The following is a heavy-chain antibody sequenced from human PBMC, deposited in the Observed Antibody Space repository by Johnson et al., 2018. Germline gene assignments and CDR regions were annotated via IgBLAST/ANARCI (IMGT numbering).Heavy chain of an antibody. CDR3: ANHIAAVGNFAGDAFDI. J-gene: IGHJ3*02. Sequence: QVQLQESGPGLVKPSETLSLTCTVSGGSISSYYWSWIRPPPGKGLEWIGYIYYSGSTNYNPSLKSRVTISVDTSKNQFSLKLTSVTAADTAVYYCANHIAAVGNFAGDAFDIWGQGTVVTVSS. CDR2: IYYSGST. CDR1: GGSISSYY. D-gene: IGHD6-13*01. V-gene: IGHV4-59*01.